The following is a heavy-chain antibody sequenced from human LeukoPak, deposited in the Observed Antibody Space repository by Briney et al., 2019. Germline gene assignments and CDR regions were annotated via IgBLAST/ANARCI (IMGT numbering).Heavy chain of an antibody. J-gene: IGHJ4*02. Sequence: GGTLRLSCAASGFTFSSYAMSWVRQAPGKGLEWVSAISGSGGSTYYADSVKGRFTISRDNSKNTLYLQMNSLRAEDTAVYYCAKVSDYGDYPFFDYWGQGTLVTVSS. CDR2: ISGSGGST. V-gene: IGHV3-23*01. CDR1: GFTFSSYA. CDR3: AKVSDYGDYPFFDY. D-gene: IGHD4-17*01.